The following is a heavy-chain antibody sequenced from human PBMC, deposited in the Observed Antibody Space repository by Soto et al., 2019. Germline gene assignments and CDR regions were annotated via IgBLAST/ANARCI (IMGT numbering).Heavy chain of an antibody. D-gene: IGHD6-19*01. Sequence: QVQLVESGGGVVQPGRSLRLSCAASGFTFSSYGMHWVRQAPGKGLEWVAVIWYDGSNKYYADSVKGRFTISRDNSKNTLYLQMNSLRAEETAVYYCARLEGSSGWYPAYWGQGTLVTVSS. CDR1: GFTFSSYG. J-gene: IGHJ4*02. CDR3: ARLEGSSGWYPAY. CDR2: IWYDGSNK. V-gene: IGHV3-33*01.